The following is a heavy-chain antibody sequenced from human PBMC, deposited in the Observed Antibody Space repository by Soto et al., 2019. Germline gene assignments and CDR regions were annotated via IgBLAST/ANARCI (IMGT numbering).Heavy chain of an antibody. CDR3: TRARGGNIPSYYYYMDV. CDR1: GFTFGIYA. Sequence: EVQLVESGGGLVQPGRSLRLSCTASGFTFGIYAMSWLRQAPGKGLEWIGFIRSKGYGGTTEHAASVKGRFTISRDDSKSIVYLQMNSLKTEDTAVYYCTRARGGNIPSYYYYMDVWGKGTTVTVSS. D-gene: IGHD3-16*01. V-gene: IGHV3-49*03. J-gene: IGHJ6*03. CDR2: IRSKGYGGTT.